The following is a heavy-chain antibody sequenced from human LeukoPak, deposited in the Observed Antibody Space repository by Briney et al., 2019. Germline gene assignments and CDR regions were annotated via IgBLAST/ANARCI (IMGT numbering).Heavy chain of an antibody. D-gene: IGHD1-26*01. J-gene: IGHJ4*02. CDR2: IIPILGIA. V-gene: IGHV1-69*04. CDR3: ARAPRYSGSYYVAYYFDY. Sequence: ASVKVSCKASGGTFSSYAISWVRQAPGQGLEWMGRIIPILGIANYAQKFQGRVTITADKSTSTAYMELSSLRSEDTAVYYCARAPRYSGSYYVAYYFDYWGQGTLVTVSS. CDR1: GGTFSSYA.